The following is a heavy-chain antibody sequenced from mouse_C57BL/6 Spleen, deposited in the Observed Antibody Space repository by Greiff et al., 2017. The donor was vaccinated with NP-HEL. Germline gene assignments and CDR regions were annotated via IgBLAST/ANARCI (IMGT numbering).Heavy chain of an antibody. CDR2: IDPSDSYT. CDR3: ARRGDYDNY. V-gene: IGHV1-69*01. CDR1: GYTFTSYW. Sequence: QVQLKQPGAELVMPGASVKLSCKASGYTFTSYWMHWVKQRPGQGLEWIGEIDPSDSYTNYNQKFKGKSTLTVDKSSSTAYMQLSSLTSEDSAVYYCARRGDYDNYWGQGTTLTVSS. D-gene: IGHD2-4*01. J-gene: IGHJ2*01.